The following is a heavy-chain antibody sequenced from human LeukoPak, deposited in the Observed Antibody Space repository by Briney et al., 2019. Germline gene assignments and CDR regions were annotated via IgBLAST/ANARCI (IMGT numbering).Heavy chain of an antibody. CDR2: ISSSSSYT. Sequence: GGSLRLSCAASGFTFSDYYMSWIRQAPGKGLEWVSYISSSSSYTNYADSVKGRFTISRDNAKNLLYLQMNSLRAEDTAVYYCAGRTSQVAFDYWGQGTLVTVSS. D-gene: IGHD2-2*01. CDR3: AGRTSQVAFDY. V-gene: IGHV3-11*06. CDR1: GFTFSDYY. J-gene: IGHJ4*02.